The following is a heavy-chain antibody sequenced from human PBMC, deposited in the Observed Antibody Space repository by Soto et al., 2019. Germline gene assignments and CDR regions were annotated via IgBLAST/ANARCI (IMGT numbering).Heavy chain of an antibody. Sequence: SVKVSCKGSGGTFSSYAISWVRQAPGQGLEWMGGIIPIFGTANYAQKFQGRVTITADESTSTAYMELSSLRSEDTAVYYCASRDSRITIFGVVSYYGMDVWGQGTTVTVSS. CDR3: ASRDSRITIFGVVSYYGMDV. J-gene: IGHJ6*02. CDR1: GGTFSSYA. D-gene: IGHD3-3*01. CDR2: IIPIFGTA. V-gene: IGHV1-69*13.